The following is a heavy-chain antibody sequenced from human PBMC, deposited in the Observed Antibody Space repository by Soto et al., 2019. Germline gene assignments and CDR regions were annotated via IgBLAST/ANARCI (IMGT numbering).Heavy chain of an antibody. CDR1: GDSISSGSY. CDR3: ARVQVMVVAGSTFDY. CDR2: IYHAGTT. Sequence: SETLSLTCTVPGDSISSGSYWGWLRQPPGEGPEWIASIYHAGTTFYNPSLKSRISISVDTYKNQFSLRLTSVTAADTATYYCARVQVMVVAGSTFDYWGPGTLVTVSS. V-gene: IGHV4-38-2*02. J-gene: IGHJ4*03. D-gene: IGHD6-19*01.